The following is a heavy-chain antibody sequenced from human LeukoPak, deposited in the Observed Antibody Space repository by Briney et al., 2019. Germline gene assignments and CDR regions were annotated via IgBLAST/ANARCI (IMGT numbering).Heavy chain of an antibody. CDR3: ARGYYGMAV. CDR2: INPKTGDT. V-gene: IGHV1-2*02. CDR1: GYTFTGQY. J-gene: IGHJ6*04. Sequence: ASVKVSCKASGYTFTGQYLYWARQTPGQGLEWMGWINPKTGDTDSAQNFQGRATMTRDTSITTVYMELSSLTSDDTAVYYCARGYYGMAVWGKGTTVTVSS.